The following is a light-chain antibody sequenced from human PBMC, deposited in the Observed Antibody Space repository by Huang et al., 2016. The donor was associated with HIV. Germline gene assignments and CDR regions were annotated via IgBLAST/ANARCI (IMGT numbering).Light chain of an antibody. CDR3: QQYQDWPPEALT. J-gene: IGKJ4*01. Sequence: EIVMTQSPVTLSVSPGERVTLSCRASQSVSNNLAWYQQKPGQAPRLLIYSASTRVASIPARFSGSGSGTEFTLTISSLQSEDFAVYYCQQYQDWPPEALTFGGGTKVE. V-gene: IGKV3-15*01. CDR2: SAS. CDR1: QSVSNN.